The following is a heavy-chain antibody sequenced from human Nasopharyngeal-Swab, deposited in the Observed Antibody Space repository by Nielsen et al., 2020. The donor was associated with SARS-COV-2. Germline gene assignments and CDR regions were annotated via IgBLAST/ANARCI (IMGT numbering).Heavy chain of an antibody. CDR2: IWYDGGNK. CDR3: ARFGLYDTLTSYYSHYYMDV. Sequence: WIRQPPGKGLEWVAVIWYDGGNKFYADSVKGRFAISRDNSENTLYLQMNSLRAEDTAVYYCARFGLYDTLTSYYSHYYMDVWGKGTTVTVSS. D-gene: IGHD3-9*01. V-gene: IGHV3-33*01. J-gene: IGHJ6*03.